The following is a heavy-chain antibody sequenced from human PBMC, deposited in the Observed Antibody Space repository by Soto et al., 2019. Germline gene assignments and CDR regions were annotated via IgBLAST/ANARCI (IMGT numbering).Heavy chain of an antibody. CDR1: VFSFSSYG. CDR3: ARDPRENNRNPPSSYTMEI. V-gene: IGHV3-21*01. J-gene: IGHJ3*02. Sequence: PVGSLRLSCASSVFSFSSYGMNCVRHSPGKGLEWVSSISGSGTYIHYADSVKGRFTVSRDNAKKSVYYLQMNSLRAEDTAVYYCARDPRENNRNPPSSYTMEIWGQATMVIVS. D-gene: IGHD1-20*01. CDR2: ISGSGTYI.